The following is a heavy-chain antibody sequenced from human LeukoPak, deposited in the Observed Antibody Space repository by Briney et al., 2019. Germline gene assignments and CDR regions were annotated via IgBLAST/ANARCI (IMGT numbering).Heavy chain of an antibody. CDR1: GFTFSSYA. Sequence: GGSLRLSCAASGFTFSSYAMSWVRQAPGKGLEWVSAISGSGGSTYYADSVKGRFTISRDNSKNTLYLQMNSLRAEDTAVYYCARDLGDGYNVYWGQGTLVTVSS. J-gene: IGHJ4*02. CDR2: ISGSGGST. CDR3: ARDLGDGYNVY. D-gene: IGHD5-24*01. V-gene: IGHV3-23*01.